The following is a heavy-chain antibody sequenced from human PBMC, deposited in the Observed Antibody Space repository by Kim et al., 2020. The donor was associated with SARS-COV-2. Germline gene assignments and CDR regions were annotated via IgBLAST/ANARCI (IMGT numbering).Heavy chain of an antibody. Sequence: GGSLRLSCTTSGFTFIGHAMSWVRQAPGQGLEWVSSIDGSDGTTYYVDSVKGRLTISRDDAKNTLYLQMRALRADDTATYFCMKGGWGWIWDHWGPGTL. V-gene: IGHV3-23*01. CDR3: MKGGWGWIWDH. D-gene: IGHD2-2*03. J-gene: IGHJ4*02. CDR1: GFTFIGHA. CDR2: IDGSDGTT.